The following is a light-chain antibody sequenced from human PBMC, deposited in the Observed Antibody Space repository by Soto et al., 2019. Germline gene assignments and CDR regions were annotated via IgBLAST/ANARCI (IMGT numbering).Light chain of an antibody. V-gene: IGKV3-11*01. CDR2: DAS. J-gene: IGKJ5*01. CDR1: QSFSSY. Sequence: EIVLTQSPATLSLSPGERATLSCRASQSFSSYLAWYQQKPGQAPRLLIYDASKRATGIPARFSGRGSETDFTLTISSLELEDFAVYYCQQRSNWPPVITFGQGTRLEIK. CDR3: QQRSNWPPVIT.